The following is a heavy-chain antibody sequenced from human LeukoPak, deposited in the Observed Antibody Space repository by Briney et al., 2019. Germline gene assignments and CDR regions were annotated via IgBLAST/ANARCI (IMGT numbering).Heavy chain of an antibody. J-gene: IGHJ4*02. V-gene: IGHV3-7*01. CDR2: IKQDGSEK. D-gene: IGHD3-22*01. CDR1: GFTFSSYW. CDR3: ARDPGYYYDSSGYYTPPYYFDY. Sequence: GGSLRLSCAASGFTFSSYWMSWVRQAPGQGREWVANIKQDGSEKYYVDSVKGRFTISRDNAKNSLYLQMNSLRAEDTAVYYCARDPGYYYDSSGYYTPPYYFDYWGQGTLVTVSS.